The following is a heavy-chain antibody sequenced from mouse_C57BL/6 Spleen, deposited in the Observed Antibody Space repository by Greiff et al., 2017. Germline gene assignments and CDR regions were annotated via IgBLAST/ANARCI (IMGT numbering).Heavy chain of an antibody. CDR3: SRRDPDYFDY. V-gene: IGHV1-26*01. Sequence: EVQLQQSGPELVKPGASVKISCTASGYTFTDYYMNWVKQSHGKSLEWIGDINPNNGGTSYNQKFKGKATLTVDKSSSTAYMELRSLTSEDSAVYYCSRRDPDYFDYWGQGTTLTVSA. CDR2: INPNNGGT. CDR1: GYTFTDYY. D-gene: IGHD3-3*01. J-gene: IGHJ2*01.